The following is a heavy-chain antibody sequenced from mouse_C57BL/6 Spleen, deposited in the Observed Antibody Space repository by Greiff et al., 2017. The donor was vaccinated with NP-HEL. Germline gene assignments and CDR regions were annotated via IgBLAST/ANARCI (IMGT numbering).Heavy chain of an antibody. V-gene: IGHV3-6*01. CDR3: ATIPYDYYAMDY. Sequence: ESGPGLVKPSQSLSLTCSVTGYSITSGYYWNWIRQFPGNKLEWMGYISYDGSNNYNPSLKNRISITRDTSKNQFFLKLNSVTTEDTATYYCATIPYDYYAMDYWGQGTSVTVSS. CDR2: ISYDGSN. CDR1: GYSITSGYY. D-gene: IGHD5-1-1*01. J-gene: IGHJ4*01.